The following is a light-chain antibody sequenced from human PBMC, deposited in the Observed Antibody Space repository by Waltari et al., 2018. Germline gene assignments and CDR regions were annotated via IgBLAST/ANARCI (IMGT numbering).Light chain of an antibody. CDR1: QSLTKRY. CDR3: QQYGSSILYT. J-gene: IGKJ2*01. V-gene: IGKV3-20*01. CDR2: GAS. Sequence: EVVLTPSPGTLSLSPGEKATLSCRASQSLTKRYLAWYQQKPGQPPQLLIDGASSRAAGIPDRFSGSGSGTDFSLTINRLEPDDSAVYYCQQYGSSILYTFGQGTKLEIK.